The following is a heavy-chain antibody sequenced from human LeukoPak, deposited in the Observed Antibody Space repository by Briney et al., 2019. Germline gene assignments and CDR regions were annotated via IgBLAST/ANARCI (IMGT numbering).Heavy chain of an antibody. D-gene: IGHD3-3*01. CDR2: ISSISTYR. V-gene: IGHV3-21*01. Sequence: GGSLRLSCEASGFTFSTYGMIWVRQAPGKGPEWVSSISSISTYRHYADAVKGRFTISRDNTKNSLYLQMDSLRVEDTVVYYCARTHIPQYDFWTASIWGQGTLVAVSS. J-gene: IGHJ4*02. CDR3: ARTHIPQYDFWTASI. CDR1: GFTFSTYG.